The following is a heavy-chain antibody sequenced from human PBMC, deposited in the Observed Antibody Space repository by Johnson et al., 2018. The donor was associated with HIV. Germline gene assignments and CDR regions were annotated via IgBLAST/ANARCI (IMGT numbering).Heavy chain of an antibody. CDR2: IKQDGSEK. CDR1: GFTFSNYW. D-gene: IGHD2-15*01. Sequence: VQLVESGGGLVEPGGSLILSCAASGFTFSNYWMSWVRQAPGKGLEWVANIKQDGSEKYYVDSVKGRFNISRDNAKNSLFLQMNSLRAEDTAVYYCARPRVRSGRHGAFDIWGQGTMVTVSS. CDR3: ARPRVRSGRHGAFDI. V-gene: IGHV3-7*01. J-gene: IGHJ3*02.